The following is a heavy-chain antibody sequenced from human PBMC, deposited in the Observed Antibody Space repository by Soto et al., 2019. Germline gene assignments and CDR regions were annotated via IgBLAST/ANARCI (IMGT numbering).Heavy chain of an antibody. CDR2: IIPIFGTA. CDR1: GGTFSSYA. V-gene: IGHV1-69*13. Sequence: GASVKVSCKASGGTFSSYAISWVRQAPGQGLEWMGGIIPIFGTANYAQKFHGRVTITADESTSTAYMELSSLRSEDTAVYYCARVPRGSYRFPYYYYGMDVWGQGTTVTVSS. D-gene: IGHD3-16*02. CDR3: ARVPRGSYRFPYYYYGMDV. J-gene: IGHJ6*02.